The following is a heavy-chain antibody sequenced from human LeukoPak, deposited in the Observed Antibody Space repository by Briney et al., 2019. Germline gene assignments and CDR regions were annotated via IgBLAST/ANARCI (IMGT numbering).Heavy chain of an antibody. Sequence: QPSETLSLTCAVYGGSFSGYYWSWIRQPPGKGLEWIGEINHSGSTNYNPSLKSRVTISVDTSKDQFSLKLSSVTAADTAVYYCARAYSPPQWSPFDYWGQGTLVTVSS. CDR2: INHSGST. J-gene: IGHJ4*02. V-gene: IGHV4-34*01. CDR3: ARAYSPPQWSPFDY. CDR1: GGSFSGYY. D-gene: IGHD6-13*01.